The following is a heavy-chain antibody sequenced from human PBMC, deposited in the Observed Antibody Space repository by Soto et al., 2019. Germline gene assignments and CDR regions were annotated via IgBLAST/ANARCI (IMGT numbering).Heavy chain of an antibody. CDR1: GGTFSSYA. Sequence: GASVKVSCKASGGTFSSYAISWVRQAPGQGLEWMGGIIPIFGTANYAQKFQGRVTITADESTSTAYMGLSSLRSEDTAVYYCARDQGVGFQQQWLTVGYFDYWGQGTLVTVSS. J-gene: IGHJ4*02. V-gene: IGHV1-69*13. CDR2: IIPIFGTA. D-gene: IGHD6-19*01. CDR3: ARDQGVGFQQQWLTVGYFDY.